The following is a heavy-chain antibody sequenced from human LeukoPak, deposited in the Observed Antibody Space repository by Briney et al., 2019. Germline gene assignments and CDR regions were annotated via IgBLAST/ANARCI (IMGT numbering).Heavy chain of an antibody. V-gene: IGHV3-23*01. CDR3: AKILYDFWSDYHTPGWFDP. D-gene: IGHD3-3*01. Sequence: GGSLRLSCAASGVTFSSYAMSWVRQAPGKGLEWVSAMSGSGGSTYYADSVKGRFTISRDNSKNTLYLQMNSLRAEDTVVYYCAKILYDFWSDYHTPGWFDPWGQGTLVTVSS. J-gene: IGHJ5*02. CDR1: GVTFSSYA. CDR2: MSGSGGST.